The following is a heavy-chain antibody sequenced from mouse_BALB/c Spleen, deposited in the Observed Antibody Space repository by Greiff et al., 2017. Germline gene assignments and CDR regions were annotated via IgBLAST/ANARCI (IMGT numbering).Heavy chain of an antibody. CDR2: IYPYNGGT. CDR1: GYTFTDYN. Sequence: SGPELVKPGASVKISCKASGYTFTDYNMHWVKQSHGKSLEWIGYIYPYNGGTGYNQKFKSKATLTVDNSSSTAYMELRSLTSEDSAVYYCARRYGSWGQGTLVTVSA. D-gene: IGHD1-1*01. CDR3: ARRYGS. J-gene: IGHJ3*01. V-gene: IGHV1S29*02.